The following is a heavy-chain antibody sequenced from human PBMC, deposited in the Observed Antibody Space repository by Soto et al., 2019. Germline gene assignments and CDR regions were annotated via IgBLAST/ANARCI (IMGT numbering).Heavy chain of an antibody. CDR2: IIPIFGTA. CDR3: ARDGGRHSGGIDY. V-gene: IGHV1-69*01. Sequence: QVQLVQSGAEVKKPGSSVKVSCKASGGTFSSYSINWVRQAPGQGLEWMGEIIPIFGTANYAQKFQGRVTIPADESTSTAYMALSSLRSEDTAVYYCARDGGRHSGGIDYWGQGTLVTVSS. CDR1: GGTFSSYS. D-gene: IGHD1-26*01. J-gene: IGHJ4*02.